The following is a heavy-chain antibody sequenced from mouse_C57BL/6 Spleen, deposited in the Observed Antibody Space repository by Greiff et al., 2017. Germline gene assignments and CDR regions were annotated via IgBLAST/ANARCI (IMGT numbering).Heavy chain of an antibody. CDR1: GYTFTSYW. Sequence: QVQLKQPGAELVKPGASVKLSCKASGYTFTSYWMHWVKQRPGQGLEWIGMIHPNSGSTNYNEKFKSKATLTVDKSSSTAYMQLSSLTSEDSAVYYCARSSYYYGSPYFDYWGQGTTLTVSS. J-gene: IGHJ2*01. V-gene: IGHV1-64*01. CDR2: IHPNSGST. D-gene: IGHD1-1*01. CDR3: ARSSYYYGSPYFDY.